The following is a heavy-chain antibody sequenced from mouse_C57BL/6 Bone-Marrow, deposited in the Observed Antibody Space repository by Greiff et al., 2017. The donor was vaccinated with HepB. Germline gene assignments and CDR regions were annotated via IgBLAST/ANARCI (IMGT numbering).Heavy chain of an antibody. Sequence: VKLQQSGAELVRPGASVTLSCKASGYTFTDYEMHWVKQTPVHGLEWIGAIDPETGGTAYNQKFKGKAILTADKSSSTAYMELRSLTSEDSAVYYCTRRYYKKSYWGQGTAVTVSS. CDR2: IDPETGGT. V-gene: IGHV1-15*01. CDR3: TRRYYKKSY. D-gene: IGHD2-12*01. J-gene: IGHJ4*01. CDR1: GYTFTDYE.